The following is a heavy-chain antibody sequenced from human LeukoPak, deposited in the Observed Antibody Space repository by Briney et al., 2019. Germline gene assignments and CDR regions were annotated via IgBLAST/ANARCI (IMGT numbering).Heavy chain of an antibody. CDR3: RRWGAGGLTLDY. J-gene: IGHJ4*02. Sequence: GRSLRLSCATSGFSLSFYGMQWVRQAPGKGLEWVAVIWNDGSQKYYGDSVKGRFTISKDNSRKTVNLQMDSLRAEDTAIYYCRRWGAGGLTLDYWGQGVLVTVSS. D-gene: IGHD3-16*01. CDR2: IWNDGSQK. V-gene: IGHV3-33*01. CDR1: GFSLSFYG.